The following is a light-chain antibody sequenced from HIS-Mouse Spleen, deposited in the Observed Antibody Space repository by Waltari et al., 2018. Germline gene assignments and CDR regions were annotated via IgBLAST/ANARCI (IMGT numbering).Light chain of an antibody. CDR2: QDS. V-gene: IGLV3-1*01. CDR1: KLGDKY. CDR3: QAWDSSTVV. J-gene: IGLJ2*01. Sequence: SYELTQPPSVSVSPGQTASITCSGDKLGDKYACWYQQKPGQSPVLVIYQDSKRPSGIPGRLSGSTSGNTATLTISGTQAMDEADYYCQAWDSSTVVFGGGTKLTVL.